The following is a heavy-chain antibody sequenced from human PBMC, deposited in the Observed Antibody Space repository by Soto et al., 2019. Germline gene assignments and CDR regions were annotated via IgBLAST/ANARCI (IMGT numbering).Heavy chain of an antibody. CDR1: GFTFSSYE. J-gene: IGHJ6*02. CDR3: ARDIVVVVAASYCYYYGMDV. Sequence: PGGSLRLSCAASGFTFSSYEMNWVRQAPGKGLEWVSYISSSGSTIYYADSVKGRFTISRDNAKNSLYLQMNSLRAEDTAVYYCARDIVVVVAASYCYYYGMDVWGQGTTVTVSS. CDR2: ISSSGSTI. D-gene: IGHD2-15*01. V-gene: IGHV3-48*03.